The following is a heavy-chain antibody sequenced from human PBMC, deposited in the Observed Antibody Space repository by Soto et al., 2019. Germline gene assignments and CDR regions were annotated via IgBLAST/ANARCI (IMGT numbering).Heavy chain of an antibody. CDR2: IVVGSGNT. D-gene: IGHD3-10*01. CDR3: AAARITMVRGVIILGSGMDV. CDR1: GFTFTSSA. Sequence: GVSVKVSCKASGFTFTSSAVQWVRQARGQRLEWIGWIVVGSGNTNYAQKLQERVTITRDMSTSTAYMELSSMNSEDMAVYYCAAARITMVRGVIILGSGMDVWGQGTTVTVSS. V-gene: IGHV1-58*01. J-gene: IGHJ6*02.